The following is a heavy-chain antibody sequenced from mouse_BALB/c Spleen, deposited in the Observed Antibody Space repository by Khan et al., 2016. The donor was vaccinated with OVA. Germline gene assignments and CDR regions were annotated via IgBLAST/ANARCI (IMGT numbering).Heavy chain of an antibody. V-gene: IGHV1-4*01. D-gene: IGHD2-14*01. CDR1: GYTFTSYT. CDR2: INPSNGYS. J-gene: IGHJ3*01. CDR3: VRDGAYHRNDGWFAY. Sequence: QVQLQQSGAELARPGASVKMSCKASGYTFTSYTIHWIKLRPGQGLEWIGYINPSNGYSNYNQKFKDKVTLTADKSSTTAYMRLSSLTSDDSAVYNCVRDGAYHRNDGWFAYWGLGTLVTVSA.